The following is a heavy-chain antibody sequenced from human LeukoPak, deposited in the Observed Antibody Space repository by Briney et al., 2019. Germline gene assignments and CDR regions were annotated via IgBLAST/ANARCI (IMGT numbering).Heavy chain of an antibody. J-gene: IGHJ4*02. D-gene: IGHD5-18*01. CDR3: ARDRIQLWNNYFDY. V-gene: IGHV3-20*04. Sequence: PGGSLRLSCAASGFAFDDYGMSWVRQAPGKGLEWVSGIHWNGGSTGYADSVEGRFTISRDNAKNSLYLQMNSLRAEDTAVYYCARDRIQLWNNYFDYWGQGTLVTVSS. CDR1: GFAFDDYG. CDR2: IHWNGGST.